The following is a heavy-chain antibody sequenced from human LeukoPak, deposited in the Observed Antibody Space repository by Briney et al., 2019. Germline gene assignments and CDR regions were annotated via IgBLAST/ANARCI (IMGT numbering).Heavy chain of an antibody. CDR2: ISSSSSYI. Sequence: SGGSLRLSCAASGFTFSSYSMNWVRQAPGKGLEWVSSISSSSSYIYYADSVKGRFTISRDNAKNSLYLQMNSLRAEDSAVYYCASAVAGTGAFDYWGQGTLVTVSS. D-gene: IGHD6-19*01. J-gene: IGHJ4*02. CDR1: GFTFSSYS. CDR3: ASAVAGTGAFDY. V-gene: IGHV3-21*01.